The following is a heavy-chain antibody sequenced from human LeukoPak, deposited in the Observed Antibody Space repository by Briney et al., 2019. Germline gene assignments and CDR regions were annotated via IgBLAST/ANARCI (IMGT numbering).Heavy chain of an antibody. CDR3: ARDTLGLYDYYFDY. CDR2: IKQDXXXX. D-gene: IGHD5/OR15-5a*01. J-gene: IGHJ4*02. Sequence: PGGSLRLSCAASGFTFSSYWMSWVRQAPGKXXXXXXNIKQDXXXXXYVXXXXGXXXISXXXAKNSLYLQMNSLRAEDTAMYYCARDTLGLYDYYFDYWGQGTLVTVSS. V-gene: IGHV3-7*03. CDR1: GFTFSSYW.